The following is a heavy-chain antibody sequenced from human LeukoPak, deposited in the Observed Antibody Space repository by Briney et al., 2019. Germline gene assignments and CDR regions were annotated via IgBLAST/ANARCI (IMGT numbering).Heavy chain of an antibody. Sequence: GGSLRLSCAASGFTFSSYWMSWVRQAPGKGLEWVANIKQDGSEKYYVDSVKGRFTISRDNAKNSLYLQMNSLRAEDTAVYYCARDSNWSTMVRGVTPIGLNWFDPWGQGTLVTVSS. CDR3: ARDSNWSTMVRGVTPIGLNWFDP. D-gene: IGHD3-10*01. CDR2: IKQDGSEK. J-gene: IGHJ5*02. CDR1: GFTFSSYW. V-gene: IGHV3-7*01.